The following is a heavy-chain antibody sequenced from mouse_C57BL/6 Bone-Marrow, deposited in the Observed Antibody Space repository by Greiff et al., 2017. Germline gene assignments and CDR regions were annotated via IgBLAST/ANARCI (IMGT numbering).Heavy chain of an antibody. J-gene: IGHJ1*03. D-gene: IGHD1-1*01. Sequence: EVMLVESGGGLVKPGGSLKLSCAASGFTFSSYAMSWVRQTPEKRLEWVATISDGGSYTYYPDNVKGRFTISRDNAKNNRYLQMSHLKSEDTAMYYCARLTTPVLDVWGTGTTVTVSS. V-gene: IGHV5-4*03. CDR1: GFTFSSYA. CDR2: ISDGGSYT. CDR3: ARLTTPVLDV.